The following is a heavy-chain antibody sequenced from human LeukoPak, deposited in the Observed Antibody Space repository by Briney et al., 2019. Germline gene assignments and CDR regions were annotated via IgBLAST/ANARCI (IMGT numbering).Heavy chain of an antibody. CDR1: GGSLSSYY. D-gene: IGHD2-2*01. CDR3: ARDILGYCSSTSCPNWFDP. J-gene: IGHJ5*02. CDR2: IYYSGST. Sequence: SETLSLTCTVSGGSLSSYYWSWIRQPPGKGLEWIGFIYYSGSTNYTPSLQSRVTISVDTSKNQFSLKLSSVTAADTAVYYCARDILGYCSSTSCPNWFDPWGQGTLVTVSS. V-gene: IGHV4-59*01.